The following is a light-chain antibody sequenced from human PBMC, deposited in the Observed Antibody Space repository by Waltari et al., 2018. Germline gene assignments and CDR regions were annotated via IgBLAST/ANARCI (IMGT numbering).Light chain of an antibody. V-gene: IGLV3-16*01. CDR1: ALPKKY. CDR3: LSADSSGTYWV. J-gene: IGLJ3*02. Sequence: SYELTQPPSVSVSLGQMARTTCSGEALPKKYAYGYQQKPGQSPVLVIYQDSERPSGIPERFSGSTSGTIVTLTISGVQAEDEADYYCLSADSSGTYWVFGGGNKLTVL. CDR2: QDS.